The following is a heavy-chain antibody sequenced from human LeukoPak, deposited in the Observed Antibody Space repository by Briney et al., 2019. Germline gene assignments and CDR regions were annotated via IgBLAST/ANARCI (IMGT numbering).Heavy chain of an antibody. Sequence: PSETLSLTCTVSGGSIFSYYWSWIRQPPGKGLEWIGYIYYSGSTYYNPSLKSRVTISVDTSKNQFSLKLSSVTAADTAVYYCARERPYYYDSSGYSTAAFDIWGQGTMVTVSS. D-gene: IGHD3-22*01. CDR2: IYYSGST. V-gene: IGHV4-30-4*08. CDR3: ARERPYYYDSSGYSTAAFDI. J-gene: IGHJ3*02. CDR1: GGSIFSYY.